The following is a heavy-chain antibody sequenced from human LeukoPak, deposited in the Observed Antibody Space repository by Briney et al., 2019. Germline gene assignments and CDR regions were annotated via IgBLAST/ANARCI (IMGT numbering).Heavy chain of an antibody. CDR3: ARRGSSGWSSTANWFDP. CDR1: GYSFTSYW. D-gene: IGHD6-19*01. CDR2: IYPGDSDT. Sequence: GESLKISCKGSGYSFTSYWIGWVRQMPGKGLEWMGIIYPGDSDTRYSPSFQGQVTISADKSISTAYLQWSSLKASDTAMYYCARRGSSGWSSTANWFDPWGQGTLVTVSS. J-gene: IGHJ5*02. V-gene: IGHV5-51*01.